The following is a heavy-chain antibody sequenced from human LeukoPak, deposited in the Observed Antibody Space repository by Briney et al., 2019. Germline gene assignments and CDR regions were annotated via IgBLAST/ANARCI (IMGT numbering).Heavy chain of an antibody. CDR3: ARGGYSRGQGSPFDY. Sequence: ASVKVSCKASGGTFSSYAISWVRQAPGQGLEWMGWINTNTGNPTYAQGFTGRFVFSLDTSVGTTYLQINSLKTEDTAVYYCARGGYSRGQGSPFDYWGQGTLVTVSS. CDR2: INTNTGNP. V-gene: IGHV7-4-1*02. J-gene: IGHJ4*02. CDR1: GGTFSSYA. D-gene: IGHD6-19*01.